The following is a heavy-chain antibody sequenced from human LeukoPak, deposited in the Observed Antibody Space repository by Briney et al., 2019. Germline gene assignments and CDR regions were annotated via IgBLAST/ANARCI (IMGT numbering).Heavy chain of an antibody. D-gene: IGHD6-13*01. CDR3: AKDLAAAGGMDV. CDR2: ISWNSGSI. Sequence: PGRSLRLSCAASGFTFDDYAMHWVRQAPGKGLEWVSGISWNSGSIGYADSVKGRFTISRDNAKNSLYLQMNSLRAEDTALYYCAKDLAAAGGMDVWGQGTTVTVSS. CDR1: GFTFDDYA. V-gene: IGHV3-9*01. J-gene: IGHJ6*02.